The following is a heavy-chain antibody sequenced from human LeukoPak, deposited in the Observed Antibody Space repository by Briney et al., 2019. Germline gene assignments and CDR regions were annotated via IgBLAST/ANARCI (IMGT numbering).Heavy chain of an antibody. Sequence: GGFLRLSCAASGFTFSSYGMHWVRQAPGKGLEWVAFIRYDGSNKYYADSVKGRFTISRDNSKNTLYLQMNSLRAEDTAVYYCAKVRGILTGYEGGEGFDYWGQGTLVTVSS. CDR1: GFTFSSYG. J-gene: IGHJ4*02. CDR3: AKVRGILTGYEGGEGFDY. V-gene: IGHV3-30*02. D-gene: IGHD3-9*01. CDR2: IRYDGSNK.